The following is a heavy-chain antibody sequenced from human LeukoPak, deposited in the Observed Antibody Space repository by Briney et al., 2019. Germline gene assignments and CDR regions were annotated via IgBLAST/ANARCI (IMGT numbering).Heavy chain of an antibody. CDR2: ISSSSSTI. CDR3: ARAYSGYDYAFDI. V-gene: IGHV3-48*02. Sequence: GGSLRLSCAASGFTFSSYSMNWVRQAPGKGLEWVSYISSSSSTIYYADSVKGRFTISRDNAKNSLYLQMNGLRDEDTAVYYCARAYSGYDYAFDIWGQGTMVTVSS. D-gene: IGHD5-12*01. CDR1: GFTFSSYS. J-gene: IGHJ3*02.